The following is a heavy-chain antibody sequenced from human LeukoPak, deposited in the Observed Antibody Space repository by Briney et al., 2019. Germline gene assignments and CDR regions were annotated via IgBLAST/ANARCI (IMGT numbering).Heavy chain of an antibody. V-gene: IGHV3-30*02. CDR1: GFTFSSYG. D-gene: IGHD3-22*01. Sequence: PGGSLRLSCAASGFTFSSYGMHWVRQAPGKGLEWVAFIRYDGSNKYYADSVKGRFTISRDNAKNTLYLQMNSLRAEDTAVYYCARDPLYYYDSSGFWGQGTLVTVSS. CDR2: IRYDGSNK. J-gene: IGHJ4*02. CDR3: ARDPLYYYDSSGF.